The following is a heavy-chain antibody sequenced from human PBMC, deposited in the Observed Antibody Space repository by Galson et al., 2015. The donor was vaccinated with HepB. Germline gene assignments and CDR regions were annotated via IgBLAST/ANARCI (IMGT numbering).Heavy chain of an antibody. CDR1: GYTFTSYG. D-gene: IGHD2-15*01. CDR3: ARVEGEIGYCSGGSCYSLGAFDI. Sequence: SVKVSCKASGYTFTSYGISWVRQAPGQGLEWMGWISAYNGNTNYAQKLQGRVTMTTDTSTSTAYMELRSLRSDDTAVYYCARVEGEIGYCSGGSCYSLGAFDIWGQGTMVTVSS. CDR2: ISAYNGNT. V-gene: IGHV1-18*04. J-gene: IGHJ3*02.